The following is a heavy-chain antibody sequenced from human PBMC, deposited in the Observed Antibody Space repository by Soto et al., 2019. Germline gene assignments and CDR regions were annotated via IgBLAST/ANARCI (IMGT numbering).Heavy chain of an antibody. CDR2: ISAYNGNT. CDR1: GDTFTNLD. D-gene: IGHD1-26*01. J-gene: IGHJ4*02. V-gene: IGHV1-18*01. Sequence: ASVKVSCKASGDTFTNLDFNWVRQAPGQGLEWMGWISAYNGNTNYAQMLQGRVTMTTDTSTSTAYMELRSLRSDDTAVYYCARGVGASYYFDYWGQGTLVTVSS. CDR3: ARGVGASYYFDY.